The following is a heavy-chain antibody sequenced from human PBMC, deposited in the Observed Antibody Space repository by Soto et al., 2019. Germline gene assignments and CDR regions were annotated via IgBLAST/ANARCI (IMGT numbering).Heavy chain of an antibody. CDR3: ARGKDIVVVVTAEYFQH. J-gene: IGHJ1*01. CDR1: GGSFSDYY. V-gene: IGHV4-34*01. CDR2: INHSGST. D-gene: IGHD2-15*01. Sequence: SETLSLTCAVYGGSFSDYYWSWIRQPPGKGLEWIGEINHSGSTNYNLSPKSRVTISVDTPKNQFSLKLSSVTAADTAVYYCARGKDIVVVVTAEYFQHWGQGALVTVSS.